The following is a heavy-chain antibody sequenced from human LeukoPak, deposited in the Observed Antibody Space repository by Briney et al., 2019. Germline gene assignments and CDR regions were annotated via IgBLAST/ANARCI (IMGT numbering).Heavy chain of an antibody. CDR1: GGSISSYY. V-gene: IGHV4-59*01. D-gene: IGHD2-15*01. CDR2: IYYSGST. J-gene: IGHJ5*02. CDR3: ARGYCSGGSCP. Sequence: PSETLSLTCTVSGGSISSYYWSWIRQPPGKGLEWIGYIYYSGSTNYHPSLKSRVTISVDTSKNQFSLKLSSVTAADTAVYYCARGYCSGGSCPWGQGTLVTVSS.